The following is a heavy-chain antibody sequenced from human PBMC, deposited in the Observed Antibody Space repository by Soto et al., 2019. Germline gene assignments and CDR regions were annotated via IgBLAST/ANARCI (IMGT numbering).Heavy chain of an antibody. D-gene: IGHD4-17*01. CDR1: GFTFSSYS. J-gene: IGHJ4*02. V-gene: IGHV3-21*01. CDR2: ISSSSSYI. Sequence: PGGSLRLSCAASGFTFSSYSMNWVRQAPGKGLEWVSSISSSSSYIYYADSVKGRFTISRDNAKNSLYLQMNSLRAEDTAVYYCARVDVETTGLDYWGQGTLVTVSS. CDR3: ARVDVETTGLDY.